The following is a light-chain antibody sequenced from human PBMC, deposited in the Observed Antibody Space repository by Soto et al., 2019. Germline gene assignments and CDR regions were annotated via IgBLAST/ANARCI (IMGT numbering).Light chain of an antibody. V-gene: IGKV3-11*01. CDR2: GAS. CDR1: QSLSSN. CDR3: QQRSNWPRT. Sequence: EIVMTQSPATLSASPGQRATLSCRASQSLSSNLVWYQQKPGQAPRLLIYGASNRANGIPARFTGSGSGTDFTLTISSLEAEDFAVYYCQQRSNWPRTFGQGTKVDI. J-gene: IGKJ1*01.